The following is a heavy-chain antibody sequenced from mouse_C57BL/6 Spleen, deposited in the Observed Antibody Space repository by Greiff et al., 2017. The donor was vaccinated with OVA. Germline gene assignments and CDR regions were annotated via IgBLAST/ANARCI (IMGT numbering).Heavy chain of an antibody. D-gene: IGHD4-1*01. J-gene: IGHJ2*01. Sequence: DQLQQSGPELVKPGASVKISCKASGYTFTDYYMNWEKQSHGKSLEWIGDINPNNGGTSYNQKFKGKATLTVDKSSSTAYMELRSLTSEDSAVYYCANTGAYFDYWGQSTNLTVSS. CDR1: GYTFTDYY. CDR2: INPNNGGT. V-gene: IGHV1-26*01. CDR3: ANTGAYFDY.